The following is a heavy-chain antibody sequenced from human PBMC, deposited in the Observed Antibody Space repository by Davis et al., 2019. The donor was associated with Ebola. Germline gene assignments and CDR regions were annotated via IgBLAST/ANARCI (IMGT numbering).Heavy chain of an antibody. D-gene: IGHD3-9*01. J-gene: IGHJ5*02. Sequence: MPSETLSLTCTVSGGSVSSGSYYWIWIRQPPGKGLEWIGEINHSGSTNYNPSLKSRVTISVDTSKNQFSLKLSSVTAADTAVYYCARRRYFDKGYWFDPWGQGTLVTVSS. CDR2: INHSGST. V-gene: IGHV4-61*01. CDR1: GGSVSSGSYY. CDR3: ARRRYFDKGYWFDP.